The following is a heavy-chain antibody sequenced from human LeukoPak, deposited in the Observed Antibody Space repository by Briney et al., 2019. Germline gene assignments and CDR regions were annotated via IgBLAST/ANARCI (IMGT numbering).Heavy chain of an antibody. V-gene: IGHV3-21*01. D-gene: IGHD2-2*01. CDR3: ARGDIDIVVVPAAMFIGY. CDR1: GFTFSDYS. J-gene: IGHJ4*02. CDR2: INPTSTSI. Sequence: PGGSLRLSCAASGFTFSDYSINWVRQAPGKGLEWVSSINPTSTSIYYADAVKGRFTISRDNAKNTLYLQMNGLRAEDTAVYYCARGDIDIVVVPAAMFIGYWGQGTLVTVSS.